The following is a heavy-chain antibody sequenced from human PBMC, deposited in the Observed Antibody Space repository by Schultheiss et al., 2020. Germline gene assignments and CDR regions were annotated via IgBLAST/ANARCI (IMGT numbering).Heavy chain of an antibody. CDR2: ISAYNGNT. CDR1: GYTFTGYY. J-gene: IGHJ4*02. Sequence: ASVKVSCKASGYTFTGYYMHWVRQAPGQGLEWMGWISAYNGNTNYAQKFQGRVTMTTDTSTTTAYMELRSLRSDDTAVYYCARESRGFFDYWGQGTLVTVSS. CDR3: ARESRGFFDY. D-gene: IGHD3-10*01. V-gene: IGHV1-18*04.